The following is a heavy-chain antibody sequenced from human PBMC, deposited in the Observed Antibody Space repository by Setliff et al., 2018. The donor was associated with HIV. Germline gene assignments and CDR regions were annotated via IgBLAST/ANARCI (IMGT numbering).Heavy chain of an antibody. CDR3: ARADGVWYFDY. D-gene: IGHD2-8*01. V-gene: IGHV1-18*04. Sequence: ASVKVSCKASGYTFDSYSFAWVRPAPGQGLEWMGWINPFNGNRNYAEKVQDRVTMTTDTSTRTAFMELRSLRSDDTAVYYCARADGVWYFDYWGQGTLVTVSS. CDR1: GYTFDSYS. CDR2: INPFNGNR. J-gene: IGHJ4*02.